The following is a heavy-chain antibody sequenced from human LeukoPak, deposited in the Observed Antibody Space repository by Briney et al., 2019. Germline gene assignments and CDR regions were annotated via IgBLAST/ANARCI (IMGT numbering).Heavy chain of an antibody. CDR2: IYYSGST. D-gene: IGHD1-14*01. V-gene: IGHV4-39*07. J-gene: IGHJ3*02. CDR1: GASINSSNYY. Sequence: SETLSLTCTVSGASINSSNYYWGWIRQPPGKGLEWIGSIYYSGSTYYNPSLKSRVTISVDTSKNQFSLKLSSVTAADTAVYYCATLTGPMSAFDIWGQGTMVTVSS. CDR3: ATLTGPMSAFDI.